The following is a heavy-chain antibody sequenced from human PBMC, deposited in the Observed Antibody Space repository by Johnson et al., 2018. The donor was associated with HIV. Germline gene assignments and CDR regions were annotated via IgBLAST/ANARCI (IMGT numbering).Heavy chain of an antibody. D-gene: IGHD3-10*01. CDR1: GFTFSSYG. CDR2: ISYDGSNK. J-gene: IGHJ3*02. Sequence: QMLLVESGGGVVQPGRSLRLSCAASGFTFSSYGMHWVRQAPGKGLEWVAVISYDGSNKYYADSVKGRFTISRDNSKNTLYLQMNSLRAEDTAVYYCARDFQDPLWFRELGGAYDAFDIWGQGTMVTVSS. V-gene: IGHV3-30*19. CDR3: ARDFQDPLWFRELGGAYDAFDI.